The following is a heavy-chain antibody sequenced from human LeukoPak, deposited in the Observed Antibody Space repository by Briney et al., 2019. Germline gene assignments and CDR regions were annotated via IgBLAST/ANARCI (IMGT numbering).Heavy chain of an antibody. CDR1: GYSFTSYW. Sequence: GESLKISCKGSGYSFTSYWIGWVRQMPGKGLEWMGIIYPGDSDTRYSPSFQGQVTISADKSISTAYLQWSSLKASDTAMYYCARRGEWLLLGYAFDIWGQGTMVTVSS. V-gene: IGHV5-51*01. CDR2: IYPGDSDT. J-gene: IGHJ3*02. CDR3: ARRGEWLLLGYAFDI. D-gene: IGHD3-22*01.